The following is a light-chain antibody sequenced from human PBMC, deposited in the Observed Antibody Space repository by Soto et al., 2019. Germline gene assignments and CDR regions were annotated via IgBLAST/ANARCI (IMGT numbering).Light chain of an antibody. Sequence: QSVLTQPPSVSGTPGQRVTISCSGTTSNIGTNSVHWYQQLPGTAPKLLIYRNNRRPSEVPDRFSGSKSGTSASLAISGLQSDDEADYYCATWDDSLNGPVFGGGTKLTVL. J-gene: IGLJ3*02. V-gene: IGLV1-44*01. CDR3: ATWDDSLNGPV. CDR2: RNN. CDR1: TSNIGTNS.